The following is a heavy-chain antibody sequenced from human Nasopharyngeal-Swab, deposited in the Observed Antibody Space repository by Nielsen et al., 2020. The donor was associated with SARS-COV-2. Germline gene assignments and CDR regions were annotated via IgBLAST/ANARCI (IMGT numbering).Heavy chain of an antibody. J-gene: IGHJ4*02. D-gene: IGHD1-26*01. V-gene: IGHV3-23*01. CDR3: AKEQRGGSYFDY. CDR2: ISGSGGNT. CDR1: GFTFSNYA. Sequence: GGSLRLSYAASGFTFSNYAMSWVRQAPGKGLEWVSGISGSGGNTYHTDSVKGRFTISRDNPKNMLYLQMNSLRAEDTAVYYCAKEQRGGSYFDYWGQGTLVTVSS.